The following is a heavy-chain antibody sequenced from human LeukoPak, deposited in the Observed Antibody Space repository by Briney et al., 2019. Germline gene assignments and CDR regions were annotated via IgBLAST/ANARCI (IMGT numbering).Heavy chain of an antibody. J-gene: IGHJ5*02. CDR2: INHSGSS. Sequence: PSETLSLTCAVYGGSFSGYYWSWIRQPPGKGLEWIGEINHSGSSNYNPSLKSRVTKSVDTSKNQFSLKLSSVTAADTAVYYCARFNHYGSGTPYNWFDPWGQGTLVTVSS. CDR3: ARFNHYGSGTPYNWFDP. D-gene: IGHD3-10*01. CDR1: GGSFSGYY. V-gene: IGHV4-34*01.